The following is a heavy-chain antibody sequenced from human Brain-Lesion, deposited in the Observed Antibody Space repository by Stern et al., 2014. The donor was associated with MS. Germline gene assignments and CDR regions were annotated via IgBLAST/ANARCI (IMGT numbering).Heavy chain of an antibody. CDR1: GDSLSSSTFY. D-gene: IGHD5-18*01. CDR3: ARHQLGYGYAYLRY. V-gene: IGHV4-39*01. J-gene: IGHJ4*02. Sequence: QLQLQESGPGLVKPSDTLSLTCSVSGDSLSSSTFYWGWIRQPPGKGPEWIGSVYYSGNTYYHPSLKSRVTISVDPSKTQFSLRLPSVTAADTAVYYCARHQLGYGYAYLRYWGQGTLVTVSS. CDR2: VYYSGNT.